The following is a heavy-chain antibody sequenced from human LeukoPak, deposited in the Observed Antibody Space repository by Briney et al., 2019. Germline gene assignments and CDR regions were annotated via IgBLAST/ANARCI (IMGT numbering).Heavy chain of an antibody. CDR1: GYSFTSYW. J-gene: IGHJ4*02. CDR3: ARHRGGDCSSTSCYGGGDY. V-gene: IGHV5-51*01. Sequence: GESLKISCRGSGYSFTSYWIGWVRQMPGKGLEWMGIIYPGDSDTRYSPSFQGQATISADKSISTAYLQWSSLKASDTAMYYCARHRGGDCSSTSCYGGGDYWGQGTLVTVSS. D-gene: IGHD2-2*01. CDR2: IYPGDSDT.